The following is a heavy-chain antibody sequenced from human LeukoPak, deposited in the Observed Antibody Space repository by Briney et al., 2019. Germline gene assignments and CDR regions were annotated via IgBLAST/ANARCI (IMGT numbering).Heavy chain of an antibody. J-gene: IGHJ5*02. CDR2: ILPDDSDT. CDR3: ARLWGDYNWFDP. CDR1: GYNFANSW. V-gene: IGHV5-51*01. Sequence: GESLKISCKGSGYNFANSWIGWVRQMPGKGPQWMGLILPDDSDTRHSPSFRGQVTLSVDKSISTAYLQWSSLKASDTAMYYCARLWGDYNWFDPWGQGTLVTVSS. D-gene: IGHD1-26*01.